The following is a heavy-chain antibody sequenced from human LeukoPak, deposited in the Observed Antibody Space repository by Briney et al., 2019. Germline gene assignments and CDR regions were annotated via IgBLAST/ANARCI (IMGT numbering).Heavy chain of an antibody. CDR2: IYYSGST. CDR1: GGSISSGSYY. Sequence: PSETLSLTCTVSGGSISSGSYYWGWIRQPPGKGLEWIGSIYYSGSTYYNPSLKSRLTVSLDTSKNQFSLKLSSVTAADTALYYCARDKKFEEVNYFDYWGQGILVTVSS. J-gene: IGHJ4*02. D-gene: IGHD2-21*01. V-gene: IGHV4-39*07. CDR3: ARDKKFEEVNYFDY.